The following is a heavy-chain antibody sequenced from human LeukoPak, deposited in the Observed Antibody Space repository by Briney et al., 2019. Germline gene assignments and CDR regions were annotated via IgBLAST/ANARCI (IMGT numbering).Heavy chain of an antibody. CDR1: GFTFSIYA. D-gene: IGHD4/OR15-4a*01. V-gene: IGHV3-30-3*01. CDR3: ARDLGPPLTYYYYGMDV. J-gene: IGHJ6*02. Sequence: PGGSLRLSCAASGFTFSIYAMHWVRQAPGKGLEWVAVISYDGSNKYYADSVKGRFTISRDNSKNTLYLQMNSLRAEDTAVYYCARDLGPPLTYYYYGMDVWGQGTTVTVSS. CDR2: ISYDGSNK.